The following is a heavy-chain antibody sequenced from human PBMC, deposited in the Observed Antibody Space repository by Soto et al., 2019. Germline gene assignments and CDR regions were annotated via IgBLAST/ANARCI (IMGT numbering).Heavy chain of an antibody. CDR2: IWYDGSNK. V-gene: IGHV3-33*01. D-gene: IGHD4-4*01. J-gene: IGHJ6*03. Sequence: PGGSLRLSCAASGFTFSSYGMHWVRQAPGKGLEWVAVIWYDGSNKYYADYVKGRFTISRDNSNNTLFLQMNSLRAEDTAVYYCARDSGGYSNENYYYYYYYMDVWGKGTTVTVSS. CDR1: GFTFSSYG. CDR3: ARDSGGYSNENYYYYYYYMDV.